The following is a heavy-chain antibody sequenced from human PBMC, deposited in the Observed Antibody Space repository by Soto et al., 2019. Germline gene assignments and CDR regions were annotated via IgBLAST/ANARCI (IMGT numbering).Heavy chain of an antibody. Sequence: QVQLQESGPGLVKPSETLSLTCTVSGGSISSYHWSWIRQPPGKGLEWIGYIYYSGSTNYNPSLKSRVTISLDTSKKQFSLKLSSVTAADTAVYYCARLTAVAGTADYFDYWGQGTLFTVSS. D-gene: IGHD6-19*01. CDR1: GGSISSYH. V-gene: IGHV4-59*01. CDR2: IYYSGST. CDR3: ARLTAVAGTADYFDY. J-gene: IGHJ4*02.